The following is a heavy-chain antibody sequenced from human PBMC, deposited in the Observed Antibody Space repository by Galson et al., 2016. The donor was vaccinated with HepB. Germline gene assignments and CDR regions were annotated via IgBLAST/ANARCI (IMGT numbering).Heavy chain of an antibody. V-gene: IGHV1-18*01. Sequence: SVKVSCKASGYTFATYGITWVRQAPGQGLEWRGWIGVYNERTDYAHKFQGRVTMTTDTSTNTAYMDLRSLRSDDTAVYYCARSDGEIWGQGTLVTVSS. CDR2: IGVYNERT. CDR3: ARSDGEI. J-gene: IGHJ3*02. D-gene: IGHD5-24*01. CDR1: GYTFATYG.